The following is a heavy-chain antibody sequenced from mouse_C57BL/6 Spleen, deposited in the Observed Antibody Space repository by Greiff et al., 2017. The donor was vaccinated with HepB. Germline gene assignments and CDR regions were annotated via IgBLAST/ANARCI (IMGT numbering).Heavy chain of an antibody. D-gene: IGHD1-1*01. Sequence: QVQLQQPGAELVKPGASVKLSCKASGYTFTSYWMQWVKQRPGQGLEWIGEIDPSDSYTNYNQKLKGKATLTVDTSSRTAYMQLSSLTSEDSAVYYCARSLYYYGSIYVGGYAMDYWGQGTSVTVSS. CDR3: ARSLYYYGSIYVGGYAMDY. CDR2: IDPSDSYT. CDR1: GYTFTSYW. V-gene: IGHV1-50*01. J-gene: IGHJ4*01.